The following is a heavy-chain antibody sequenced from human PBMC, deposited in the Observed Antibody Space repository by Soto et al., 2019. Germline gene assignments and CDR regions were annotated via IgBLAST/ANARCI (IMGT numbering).Heavy chain of an antibody. Sequence: SETLCLTCTVSGGSISSDYWSWIRQPPGKGLEWIGYIYYSGSTNYNPSLKSRVTISVDTSKNQFSLKLSSVTAADTAVYYCARGHDSSNFTPGGPLDYWGQGTLVXVSS. J-gene: IGHJ4*02. D-gene: IGHD4-4*01. V-gene: IGHV4-59*01. CDR2: IYYSGST. CDR1: GGSISSDY. CDR3: ARGHDSSNFTPGGPLDY.